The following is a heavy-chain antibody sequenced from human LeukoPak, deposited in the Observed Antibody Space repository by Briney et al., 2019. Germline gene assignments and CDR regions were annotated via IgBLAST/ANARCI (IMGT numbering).Heavy chain of an antibody. CDR2: IYYTGTT. V-gene: IGHV4-59*01. Sequence: SETLSLTCSVSGGSIRIYYWTWIRQIPGKGLEWIGYIYYTGTTNYNPLFESRATISVDTSKNQFSLKLTSVTAADTAVYFCASGEDFERYYLAYWGQGTLVTVSS. CDR1: GGSIRIYY. CDR3: ASGEDFERYYLAY. D-gene: IGHD3-9*01. J-gene: IGHJ4*02.